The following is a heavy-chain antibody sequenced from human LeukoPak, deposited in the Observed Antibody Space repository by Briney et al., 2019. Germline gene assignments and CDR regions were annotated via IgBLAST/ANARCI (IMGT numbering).Heavy chain of an antibody. J-gene: IGHJ4*02. CDR3: AMQGTEYSSGWPFDY. D-gene: IGHD6-19*01. V-gene: IGHV4-61*02. CDR1: GGSISSGSYY. Sequence: SETLSLTCTVSGGSISSGSYYWSWIRQPAGKGLEWIGRIYTSGSTNYNPSLKSRVTISVDTSKNQFSLKLSSVTAADTAVYYCAMQGTEYSSGWPFDYWGQGTLVTVSS. CDR2: IYTSGST.